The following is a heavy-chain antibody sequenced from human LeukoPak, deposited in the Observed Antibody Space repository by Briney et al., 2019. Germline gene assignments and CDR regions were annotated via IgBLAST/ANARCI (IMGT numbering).Heavy chain of an antibody. CDR1: GFTFSSYA. D-gene: IGHD2-2*02. CDR2: IRGGGGST. J-gene: IGHJ4*02. CDR3: ARGVVVPAARPYYFDY. Sequence: GGPLRLSCAASGFTFSSYAMSWLPQAPGKGLEWVSAIRGGGGSTYYVVSVKGRFTISRDNSKNTLYLQMNSLRAEDTAVYYCARGVVVPAARPYYFDYWGQGTLVTVSS. V-gene: IGHV3-23*01.